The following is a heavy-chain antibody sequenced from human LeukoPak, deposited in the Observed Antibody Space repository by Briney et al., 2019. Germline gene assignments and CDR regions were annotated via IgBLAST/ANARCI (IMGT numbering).Heavy chain of an antibody. CDR1: GFSFSNTW. V-gene: IGHV3-15*01. J-gene: IGHJ3*01. Sequence: GGSHRLSCAASGFSFSNTWMNWVRQAPGKGLEYIGRVKSRSNGGGATEYAAPVTGRFFISRDDSANTLYLQLNSLKTEDTAVYYCATDRIVGASAFDVWGQGTMVTVSS. CDR3: ATDRIVGASAFDV. CDR2: VKSRSNGGGAT. D-gene: IGHD1-26*01.